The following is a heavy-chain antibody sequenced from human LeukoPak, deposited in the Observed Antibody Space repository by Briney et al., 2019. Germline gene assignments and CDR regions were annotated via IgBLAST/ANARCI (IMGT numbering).Heavy chain of an antibody. Sequence: PGESWKISCKGSGYSFTSYWSGWVRQMRGKGVEWMGIIYPGDSDNSHSPSCQGQVTISADKSISTAYLQWSSLKPSDTAMYYCARADGREGFYWGQGTLVTVSS. CDR3: ARADGREGFY. J-gene: IGHJ4*02. CDR1: GYSFTSYW. V-gene: IGHV5-51*01. D-gene: IGHD1-26*01. CDR2: IYPGDSDN.